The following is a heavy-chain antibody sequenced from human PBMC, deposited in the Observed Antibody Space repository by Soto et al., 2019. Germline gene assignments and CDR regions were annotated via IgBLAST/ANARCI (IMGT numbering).Heavy chain of an antibody. CDR2: ISAYNGNT. Sequence: QVQLVQSGAEVKKPGASVKVSCKASGYTFTSYGISWVRQAPGQGLEWMGWISAYNGNTNYAQKLQGRVTMTTDTSTSTAHMELRSLRSDDTAVYYCARHRYNWKKDGYYGMDVWGQGTTVTVSS. CDR3: ARHRYNWKKDGYYGMDV. J-gene: IGHJ6*02. V-gene: IGHV1-18*01. CDR1: GYTFTSYG. D-gene: IGHD1-20*01.